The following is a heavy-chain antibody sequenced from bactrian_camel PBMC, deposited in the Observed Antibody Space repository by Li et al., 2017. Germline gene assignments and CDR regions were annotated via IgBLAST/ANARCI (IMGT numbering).Heavy chain of an antibody. Sequence: HVQLVESGGGSLQAGGSLKLSCVASKWSYGTYCMGWFRQAPGKEREEIATIDDYGTTTYADAVKGRFTISKDNAKNTLYLQMNSLKPEDTAMYYCAADRYLSDYCSGDFGFWGQGTQVTVS. CDR3: AADRYLSDYCSGDFGF. J-gene: IGHJ6*01. D-gene: IGHD4*01. V-gene: IGHV3S53*01. CDR2: IDDYGTT. CDR1: KWSYGTYC.